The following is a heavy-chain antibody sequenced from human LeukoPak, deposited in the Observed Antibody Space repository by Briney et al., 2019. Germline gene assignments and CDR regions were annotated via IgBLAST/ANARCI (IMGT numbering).Heavy chain of an antibody. Sequence: GGSLRLSCAASGFTFSSYAMSWVRQAPGKGLEWVSAISGSGGSTYYADSVKGRFTISRDSSQNTLYLQMNSLRAEDTAVYYCARSSAIVGGTRGFDYWGQGTLVTVSS. D-gene: IGHD1-26*01. CDR3: ARSSAIVGGTRGFDY. J-gene: IGHJ4*02. V-gene: IGHV3-23*01. CDR2: ISGSGGST. CDR1: GFTFSSYA.